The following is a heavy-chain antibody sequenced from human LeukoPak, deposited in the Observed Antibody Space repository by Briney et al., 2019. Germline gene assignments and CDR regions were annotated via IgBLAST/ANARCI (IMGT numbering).Heavy chain of an antibody. CDR1: GFTFSNYA. V-gene: IGHV3-21*01. D-gene: IGHD3-10*01. Sequence: PGGSLRLSCAASGFTFSNYALHWVRQAPGKGLEWVSGISVSGGSIYYADSVKGRFTISRDNAKNSLYLQMNSLRAEDTAVYYCARDNGEYEDVWGKGTTVTVSS. J-gene: IGHJ6*04. CDR2: ISVSGGSI. CDR3: ARDNGEYEDV.